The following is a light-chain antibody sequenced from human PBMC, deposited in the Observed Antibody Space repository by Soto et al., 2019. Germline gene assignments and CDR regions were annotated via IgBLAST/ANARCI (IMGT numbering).Light chain of an antibody. CDR3: QQRSNWPPT. J-gene: IGKJ2*01. Sequence: EIVLTQSPGILSLSPGERATLSCRASQSVSSTYLAWYQQKPGRSPRLLISDASNRATGIPARFSGRGTGTDFTLTISSLEPEDFVVYYCQQRSNWPPTFGQGTKLEIK. CDR1: QSVSSTY. V-gene: IGKV3-11*01. CDR2: DAS.